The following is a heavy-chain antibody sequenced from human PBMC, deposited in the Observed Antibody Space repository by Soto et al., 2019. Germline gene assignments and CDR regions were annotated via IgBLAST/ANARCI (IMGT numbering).Heavy chain of an antibody. Sequence: SETLSLTCTVSGDSISSPSYYWGWIRQPLGKGLEWIGSIYYSGNTYYNPSLKSRLTISVDRPKNQFSLKLSSVTAADTALYYCARLTMIRGLIYGMDVWGQGTTVTVSS. CDR1: GDSISSPSYY. V-gene: IGHV4-39*01. D-gene: IGHD3-10*01. CDR2: IYYSGNT. J-gene: IGHJ6*02. CDR3: ARLTMIRGLIYGMDV.